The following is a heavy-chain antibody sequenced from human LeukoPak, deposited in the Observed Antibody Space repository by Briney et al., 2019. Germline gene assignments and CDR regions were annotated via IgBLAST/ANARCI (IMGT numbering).Heavy chain of an antibody. D-gene: IGHD5-18*01. CDR3: ARRFGYSYGPYYFDY. CDR2: IYYSGST. CDR1: GGSISSYY. V-gene: IGHV4-59*01. J-gene: IGHJ4*02. Sequence: PSETLSLTCTVSGGSISSYYWSWIRQPPGKGLEWMGYIYYSGSTNYNPSLKRRITISLDTSKNQFSLKLSSVTAADTAVYYCARRFGYSYGPYYFDYWGQGTLVTVSS.